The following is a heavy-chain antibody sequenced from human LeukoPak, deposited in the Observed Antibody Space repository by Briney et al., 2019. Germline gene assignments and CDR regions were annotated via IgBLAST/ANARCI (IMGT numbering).Heavy chain of an antibody. J-gene: IGHJ6*03. CDR3: ARDNYDILTGYHYYMDV. Sequence: SETLSLTCAVYGGSFSGYYWSWIRQPPGKGLEWIGYIYYSGSTNYNPSLKSRVTISVDTSKNQFSLKLSSVTAADTAVYYCARDNYDILTGYHYYMDVWGKGTTVTVSS. CDR1: GGSFSGYY. CDR2: IYYSGST. V-gene: IGHV4-59*01. D-gene: IGHD3-9*01.